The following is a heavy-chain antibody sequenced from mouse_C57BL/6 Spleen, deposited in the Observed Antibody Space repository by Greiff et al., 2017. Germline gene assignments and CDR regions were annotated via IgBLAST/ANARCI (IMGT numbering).Heavy chain of an antibody. CDR3: ARGLRYYFDD. J-gene: IGHJ2*01. D-gene: IGHD1-1*01. CDR2: IYPGSGST. Sequence: VQLQQPGAELVKPGASVKMSCKASGYPFTSYWITWVKQRPGQGLEWIGDIYPGSGSTNYNEKFKSKATLTLDTSSSTAYMQLSSLTSEDSAVYYCARGLRYYFDDWGQGTTLTVSS. V-gene: IGHV1-55*01. CDR1: GYPFTSYW.